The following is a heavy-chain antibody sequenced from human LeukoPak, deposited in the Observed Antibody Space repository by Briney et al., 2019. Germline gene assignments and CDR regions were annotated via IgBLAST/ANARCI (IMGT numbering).Heavy chain of an antibody. D-gene: IGHD6-25*01. V-gene: IGHV3-7*04. CDR1: GFPFSDYS. J-gene: IGHJ3*02. Sequence: GSLRLSCAAPGFPFSDYSINWVRQAPGKGPEWVANMKQDGSEKNNMVSVKGRFTISRDNAKNSLYLQMNSLRAEDTAVYYCARSLAAGFDIWGQGTMVTVSS. CDR3: ARSLAAGFDI. CDR2: MKQDGSEK.